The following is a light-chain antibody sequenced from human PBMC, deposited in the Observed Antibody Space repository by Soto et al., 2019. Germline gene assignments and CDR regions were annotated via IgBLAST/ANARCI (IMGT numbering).Light chain of an antibody. CDR1: NSNIGSYY. Sequence: QSALTQPPSASGTPGQRVTISCSGSNSNIGSYYVYWYQHLPGTAPKLLIYRNNQRPSGVPDRFSGSKSGTSASLAISGLRSEDEADYYCAAWDDSLSGHVVFGGGTKLTVL. CDR2: RNN. V-gene: IGLV1-47*01. J-gene: IGLJ2*01. CDR3: AAWDDSLSGHVV.